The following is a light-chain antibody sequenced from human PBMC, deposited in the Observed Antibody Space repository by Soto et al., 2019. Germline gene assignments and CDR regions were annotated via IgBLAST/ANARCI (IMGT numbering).Light chain of an antibody. CDR1: SSDVGSYNR. V-gene: IGLV2-18*02. J-gene: IGLJ2*01. Sequence: QSVLTQPPSVSGSPGQSVSISCTGTSSDVGSYNRVSWYQQPPGTAPKLMIYEVSNRPSGVPDRFSGSKSGNTASLTISGLQAEDEADYYCSSYTSSNTLLFGGGTQLTVL. CDR3: SSYTSSNTLL. CDR2: EVS.